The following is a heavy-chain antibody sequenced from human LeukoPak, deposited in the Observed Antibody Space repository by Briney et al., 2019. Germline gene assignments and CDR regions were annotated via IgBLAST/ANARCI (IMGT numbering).Heavy chain of an antibody. D-gene: IGHD3-22*01. Sequence: AXHWVRXAXGXGLEWVSGISWNSGSIGYADSVKGRFTISRDNAKNSLYLQMNSLRAEDTALYYCAKATAYDSSGYFDYWGQGTLVTVSS. CDR2: ISWNSGSI. CDR1: A. CDR3: AKATAYDSSGYFDY. J-gene: IGHJ4*02. V-gene: IGHV3-9*01.